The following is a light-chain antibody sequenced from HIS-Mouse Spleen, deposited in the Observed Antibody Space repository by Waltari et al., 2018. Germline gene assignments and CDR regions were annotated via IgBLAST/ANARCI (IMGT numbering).Light chain of an antibody. J-gene: IGLJ1*01. CDR1: AWPKKS. CDR2: EDS. V-gene: IGLV3-10*01. CDR3: YSTDSSGNHRI. Sequence: SYELTQPPSVSVSPGQTARITCPGAAWPKKSAYWYQQKSGQAPVLVIYEDSKRPSGIPERFSGSSSGTMATLTISGAQVEDEADYYCYSTDSSGNHRIFGTGTKVTVL.